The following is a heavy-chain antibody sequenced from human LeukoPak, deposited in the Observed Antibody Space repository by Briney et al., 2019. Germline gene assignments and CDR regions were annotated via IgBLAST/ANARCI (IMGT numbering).Heavy chain of an antibody. CDR1: GYTFTGYY. J-gene: IGHJ6*03. Sequence: GASVKVSCKASGYTFTGYYMHWVRQAPGQGLEWMGRINPNSGGTNYAQKFQGRVTITRNTSISTAYMELSSLRSEDTAVYYCARVAGETTVTTRPRDYYYMDVWGKGTTVTVSS. D-gene: IGHD4-17*01. CDR3: ARVAGETTVTTRPRDYYYMDV. CDR2: INPNSGGT. V-gene: IGHV1-2*06.